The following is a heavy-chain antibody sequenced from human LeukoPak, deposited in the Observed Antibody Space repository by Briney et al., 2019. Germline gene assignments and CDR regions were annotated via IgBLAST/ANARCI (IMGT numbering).Heavy chain of an antibody. D-gene: IGHD1-26*01. Sequence: GASVKVSCKASGGTFSSYAISWVRQAPGQGLEWMGRIIPILGIANYAQKFQGRVTITADESTSTAYMELSSLRSEDTAVYYCARKIKTWGHDAFDIWGQGTMVTVSS. CDR1: GGTFSSYA. V-gene: IGHV1-69*04. J-gene: IGHJ3*02. CDR3: ARKIKTWGHDAFDI. CDR2: IIPILGIA.